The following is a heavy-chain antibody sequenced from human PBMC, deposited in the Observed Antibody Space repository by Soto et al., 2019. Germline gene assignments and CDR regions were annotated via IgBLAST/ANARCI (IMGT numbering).Heavy chain of an antibody. Sequence: GGSLRLSCAASGFTFISYGMHWVRQAPCKGLEWVAVISYDGSNRYYADSVKGRFTISRDNSKNTLYLQMNSLRAEDTAVYYCAKGAEGYVVSSLDSWGQGTLVTVSS. CDR3: AKGAEGYVVSSLDS. CDR2: ISYDGSNR. V-gene: IGHV3-30*18. J-gene: IGHJ4*02. CDR1: GFTFISYG. D-gene: IGHD5-12*01.